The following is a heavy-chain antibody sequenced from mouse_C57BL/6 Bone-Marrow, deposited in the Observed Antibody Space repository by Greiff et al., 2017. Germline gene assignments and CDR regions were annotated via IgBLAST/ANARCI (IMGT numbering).Heavy chain of an antibody. D-gene: IGHD2-13*01. CDR1: GYTFTSYW. J-gene: IGHJ3*01. V-gene: IGHV1-7*01. CDR3: ARGEPRFAY. CDR2: INPSSGYT. Sequence: QVHVKPSGAELAKPGASVKLFCKASGYTFTSYWMHWVKQRPGQGLEWIGYINPSSGYTKYNQKFKDKATLTADKSSSPAYMQLSGLTYEDSAVYYCARGEPRFAYWGRGTLVTVSA.